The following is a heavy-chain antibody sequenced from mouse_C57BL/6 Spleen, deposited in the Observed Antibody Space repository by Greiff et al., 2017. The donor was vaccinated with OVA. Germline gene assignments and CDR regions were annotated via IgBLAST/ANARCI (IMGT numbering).Heavy chain of an antibody. CDR2: INPNNGGT. J-gene: IGHJ1*03. Sequence: EVKLQESGPELVKPGASVKIPCKASGYTFTDYNMDWVKQSHGKSLEWIGDINPNNGGTIYNQKFKGKATLTVDKSSSTAYMELRSLTSEDTAVYYCARNRNWGLVGYFDVWGTGTTVTVSS. D-gene: IGHD4-1*01. CDR3: ARNRNWGLVGYFDV. V-gene: IGHV1-18*01. CDR1: GYTFTDYN.